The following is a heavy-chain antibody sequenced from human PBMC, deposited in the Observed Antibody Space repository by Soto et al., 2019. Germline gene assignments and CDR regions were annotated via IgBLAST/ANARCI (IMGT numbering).Heavy chain of an antibody. V-gene: IGHV3-11*01. J-gene: IGHJ4*02. D-gene: IGHD3-22*01. CDR2: ISSSGSTI. CDR3: AGGTYYYDSSGYSPV. CDR1: GFTFSDYY. Sequence: QVQLVESGGGLVKPGGSLRLSCAASGFTFSDYYMSWIRQAPGKGLEWVSYISSSGSTIYYADYVKGRFTISRDNAKKSLYLQMKSVSAEDTAVYYCAGGTYYYDSSGYSPVWGQGTLVTVSS.